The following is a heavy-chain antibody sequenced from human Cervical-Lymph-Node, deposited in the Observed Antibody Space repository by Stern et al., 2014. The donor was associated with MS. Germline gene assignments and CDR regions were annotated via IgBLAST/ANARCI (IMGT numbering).Heavy chain of an antibody. V-gene: IGHV3-11*01. Sequence: LVQSGGGLVKPGGSLRLSCAASGFTFSNSYMTWIRQAPGKGLEWISYISPTGDTIYYADSVKGRFTISRDNAQHSLYLQMNSLRAEDTAVYYCARERGASSWHDYWGQGTLVTVSS. CDR1: GFTFSNSY. CDR3: ARERGASSWHDY. CDR2: ISPTGDTI. J-gene: IGHJ4*02. D-gene: IGHD6-13*01.